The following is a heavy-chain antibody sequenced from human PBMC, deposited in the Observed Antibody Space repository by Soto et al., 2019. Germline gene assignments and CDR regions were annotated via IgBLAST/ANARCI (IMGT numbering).Heavy chain of an antibody. CDR1: GYTFTTHY. D-gene: IGHD3-10*01. J-gene: IGHJ4*02. Sequence: QVQLVQSGTEVKKPGASVNVSCKASGYTFTTHYMHWVRQAPGQGLEWMGIINPSGGRTTYALKFQGRVTMTSDTSTNTVYVELTSLRSEDTAISFCARAGENYGSGTFSPPLRYDFNSWGQGTLVTVSS. CDR2: INPSGGRT. CDR3: ARAGENYGSGTFSPPLRYDFNS. V-gene: IGHV1-46*01.